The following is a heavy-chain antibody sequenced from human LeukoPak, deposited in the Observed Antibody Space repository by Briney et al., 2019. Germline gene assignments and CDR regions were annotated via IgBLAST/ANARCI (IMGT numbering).Heavy chain of an antibody. V-gene: IGHV1-18*04. D-gene: IGHD6-13*01. J-gene: IGHJ4*02. CDR2: ISAYNGNT. CDR3: ARSITSSSWPFDY. Sequence: ASVKVSCKASGYIFTDYYMHWVRQAPGQGLEWMGWISAYNGNTNYAQKLQGRVTMTTDTSTSTAYMELRSLRSDDTAVYYCARSITSSSWPFDYWGQGTLVTVSS. CDR1: GYIFTDYY.